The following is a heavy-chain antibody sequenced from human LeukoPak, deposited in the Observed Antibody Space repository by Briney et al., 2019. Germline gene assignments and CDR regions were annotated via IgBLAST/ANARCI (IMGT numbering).Heavy chain of an antibody. V-gene: IGHV1-18*01. D-gene: IGHD5-18*01. Sequence: ASVKVSCKASGYTFTSYGISWVRQAPGQGLEWMGWISAYNGNTNYAQKLQGRVTTTTDTSTSTAYMELRSLRSDDTAVYYCARGSGYSYAYWNWFDPWGQGTLVTVSS. CDR2: ISAYNGNT. J-gene: IGHJ5*02. CDR3: ARGSGYSYAYWNWFDP. CDR1: GYTFTSYG.